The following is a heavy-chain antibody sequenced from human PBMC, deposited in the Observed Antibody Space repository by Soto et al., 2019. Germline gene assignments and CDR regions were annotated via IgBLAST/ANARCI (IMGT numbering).Heavy chain of an antibody. Sequence: SVKVSCKASGVTFSSYAISWVRQAPGQGLEWMGGIIPIFGTANYAQKFQGRVTITADESTSTAYMELNGLRGEDTAVYFCAREETAWPLAYGLDVWGQGTTVTSP. D-gene: IGHD2-21*02. CDR2: IIPIFGTA. V-gene: IGHV1-69*13. J-gene: IGHJ6*02. CDR1: GVTFSSYA. CDR3: AREETAWPLAYGLDV.